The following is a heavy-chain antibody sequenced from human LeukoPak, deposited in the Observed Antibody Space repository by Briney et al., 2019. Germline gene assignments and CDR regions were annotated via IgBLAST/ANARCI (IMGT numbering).Heavy chain of an antibody. D-gene: IGHD2-8*01. CDR2: ICDSGGGT. V-gene: IGHV3-23*01. Sequence: GGSLRLSCAASGFTFSSYAMSWVRQAPGKGLEWVSGICDSGGGTYYAVSVKGRFTIARDNSKNTLYLQMNSLRADGTAVYYCAKDTSIGRYCTNGVCSPFDYWGQGTLVTVS. CDR3: AKDTSIGRYCTNGVCSPFDY. CDR1: GFTFSSYA. J-gene: IGHJ4*02.